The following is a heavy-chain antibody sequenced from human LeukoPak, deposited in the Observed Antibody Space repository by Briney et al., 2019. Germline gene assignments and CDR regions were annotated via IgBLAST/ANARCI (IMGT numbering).Heavy chain of an antibody. V-gene: IGHV3-9*01. D-gene: IGHD3-22*01. CDR2: ISWNSGSI. CDR1: GFTFDDYA. J-gene: IGHJ4*02. Sequence: GGSLRLSCAASGFTFDDYAMHWVRQAPGKGLEWVSGISWNSGSIGYADSVKGRFTISRDNAKNSLYLQMNSLRAEDTALYYCAKDIYYYDSRGYFDYWGQGTLVTVSS. CDR3: AKDIYYYDSRGYFDY.